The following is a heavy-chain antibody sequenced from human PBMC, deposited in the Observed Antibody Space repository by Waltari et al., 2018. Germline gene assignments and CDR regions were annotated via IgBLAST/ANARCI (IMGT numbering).Heavy chain of an antibody. CDR1: GGSFSGYY. J-gene: IGHJ4*02. Sequence: QVQLQQWGAGLLKPSATLSLTCAVYGGSFSGYYWSWIRQPPGKGLEWIGEINHSGSTNYNPSLKSRVTISVDTSKNQFSLKLSSVTAADTAVYYCAAGQRDFWSGYLDYWGQGTLVTVSS. D-gene: IGHD3-3*01. CDR3: AAGQRDFWSGYLDY. CDR2: INHSGST. V-gene: IGHV4-34*01.